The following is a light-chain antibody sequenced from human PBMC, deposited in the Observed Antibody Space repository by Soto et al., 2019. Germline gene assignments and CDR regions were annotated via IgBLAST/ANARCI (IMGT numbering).Light chain of an antibody. CDR2: GAS. J-gene: IGKJ4*01. V-gene: IGKV3-20*01. CDR3: QQYGSSPQT. CDR1: QSVDSSY. Sequence: EIVLTQSPGTLSLSPGERATLSCRASQSVDSSYLAWYQQKPGQAPRLLIYGASSRATGIPDRFSGSGSGTDFPLTISRLEPEDFAVYYCQQYGSSPQTFGGGTKVEIK.